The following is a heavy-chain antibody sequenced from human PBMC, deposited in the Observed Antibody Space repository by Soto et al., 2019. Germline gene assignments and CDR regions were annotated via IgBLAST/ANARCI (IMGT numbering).Heavy chain of an antibody. Sequence: ASVKVSCKVSGYTLTELSMHWVRQAPGKGLEWMGGFDPEDGETIYAQKFQGRVTMTEDTSTDTAYMELSSLRSEDTAVYYCATIITIFGVVNRFDYWGQGTLVTVSS. V-gene: IGHV1-24*01. CDR3: ATIITIFGVVNRFDY. CDR1: GYTLTELS. J-gene: IGHJ4*02. D-gene: IGHD3-3*01. CDR2: FDPEDGET.